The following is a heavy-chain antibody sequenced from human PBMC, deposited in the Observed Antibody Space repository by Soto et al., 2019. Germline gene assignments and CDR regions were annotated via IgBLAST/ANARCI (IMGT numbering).Heavy chain of an antibody. J-gene: IGHJ6*02. CDR3: ARSQGGSSSLDIYYYYYYGMDV. D-gene: IGHD2-15*01. CDR2: IIPIFGTA. V-gene: IGHV1-69*01. CDR1: GGTFSSYA. Sequence: QVQLVQSGAEVKKPGSSVKVSCKAPGGTFSSYAISWVRQAPGQGLEWKGGIIPIFGTAKYAQKFQGRVTITADESTSTGYMELSSLRSEDTAVYYCARSQGGSSSLDIYYYYYYGMDVWGQGTMVTVSS.